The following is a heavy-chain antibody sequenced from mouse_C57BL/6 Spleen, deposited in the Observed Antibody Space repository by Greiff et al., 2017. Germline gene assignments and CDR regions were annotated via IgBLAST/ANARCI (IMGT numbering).Heavy chain of an antibody. CDR2: IYWDDDK. J-gene: IGHJ1*03. CDR1: GFSLSTSGMG. V-gene: IGHV8-12*01. D-gene: IGHD2-3*01. Sequence: QVTLKESGPGILQSSQTLSLTCSFSGFSLSTSGMGVSWIRQPSGKGLEWLAHIYWDDDKRYNPSLKSRLTISKDTSRNQVFLKITSVDTADTATYYCARKMDGYYEEYFDVWGTGTTVTVSS. CDR3: ARKMDGYYEEYFDV.